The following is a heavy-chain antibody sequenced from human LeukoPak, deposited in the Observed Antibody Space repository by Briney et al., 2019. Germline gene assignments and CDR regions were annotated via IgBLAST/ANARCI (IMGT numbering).Heavy chain of an antibody. Sequence: PSETLSLTYTVSGGSTSSSNYYWGWIRQPPEKGLEWIGEINHSGSTNYNPSLKSRVTISVDTSKNQFSLRLSSVTAADTAVYYCARGTGRTYYFDYWGQGTLVTVSS. CDR3: ARGTGRTYYFDY. J-gene: IGHJ4*02. D-gene: IGHD2-15*01. CDR1: GGSTSSSNYY. V-gene: IGHV4-39*07. CDR2: INHSGST.